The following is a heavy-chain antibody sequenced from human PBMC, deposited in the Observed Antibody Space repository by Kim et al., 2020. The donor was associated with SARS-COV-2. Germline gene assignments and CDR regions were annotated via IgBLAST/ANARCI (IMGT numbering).Heavy chain of an antibody. Sequence: SETLSLTCTVSGGSISSSSYYWGWIRQPPGKGLEWIGSIYYSGSTYYNPSLKSRVTISVDTSKNQFSLKLSSVTAADTAVYYCARQSIQYYYGSGSYYFGYWGQGTLVTVSS. D-gene: IGHD3-10*01. CDR1: GGSISSSSYY. CDR3: ARQSIQYYYGSGSYYFGY. CDR2: IYYSGST. J-gene: IGHJ4*02. V-gene: IGHV4-39*01.